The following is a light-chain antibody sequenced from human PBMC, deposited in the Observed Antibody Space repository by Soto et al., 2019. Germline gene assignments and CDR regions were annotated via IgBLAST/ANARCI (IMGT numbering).Light chain of an antibody. CDR1: SSDVGGYNY. CDR3: SSYTSGSPL. J-gene: IGLJ3*02. CDR2: DVS. Sequence: QSALTQPASVSGSPGQSITISCTGTSSDVGGYNYVSWYQQHPGKAPKLMIYDVSNRPSGVSNRFSGSKSGNTASLTISGLQAEDEADYYCSSYTSGSPLFGGGTKLTVL. V-gene: IGLV2-14*01.